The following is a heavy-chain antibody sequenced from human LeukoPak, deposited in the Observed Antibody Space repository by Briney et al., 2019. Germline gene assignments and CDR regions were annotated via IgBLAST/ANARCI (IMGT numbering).Heavy chain of an antibody. J-gene: IGHJ4*02. Sequence: GGSLRLSCDVTPFSDEFIFSNYAMIWVRQAPGKGLEWVSAISGSGGSTYYADSVKGRFTISRDNSKNTLYLQMNSLRAEDAAVYYCAKDQGLGYCSGGSCYSDGYWGQGTLVTVSS. CDR3: AKDQGLGYCSGGSCYSDGY. CDR2: ISGSGGST. D-gene: IGHD2-15*01. CDR1: EFIFSNYA. V-gene: IGHV3-23*01.